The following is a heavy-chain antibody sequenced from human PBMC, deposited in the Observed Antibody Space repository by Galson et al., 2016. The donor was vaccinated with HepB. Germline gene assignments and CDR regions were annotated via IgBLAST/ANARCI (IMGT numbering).Heavy chain of an antibody. J-gene: IGHJ6*02. D-gene: IGHD6-6*01. CDR3: ARRDSSYSGMDV. CDR1: GFTFRSYD. CDR2: IGSAGDT. Sequence: SLRLSCAVSGFTFRSYDMHWVRQVTGKGLEWVAAIGSAGDTYYRGSVKGRFAISRENAKKSLFLQMNSLRAGDTAVYYCARRDSSYSGMDVWGQGTTVTVSS. V-gene: IGHV3-13*04.